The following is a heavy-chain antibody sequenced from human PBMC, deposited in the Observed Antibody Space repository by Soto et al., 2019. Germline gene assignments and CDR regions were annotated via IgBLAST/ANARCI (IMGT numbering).Heavy chain of an antibody. D-gene: IGHD3-10*01. Sequence: PSKPLSLPCAISGDSVSSNSAVWNWIRQSPSRGLEWLGRTYYRSKWYIDYAVSVKSRITINPDTSKNQFSLQLNSVTPEDTAVYYCARRSGSPGYFDYWGQGALVTVSS. J-gene: IGHJ4*02. CDR2: TYYRSKWYI. V-gene: IGHV6-1*01. CDR1: GDSVSSNSAV. CDR3: ARRSGSPGYFDY.